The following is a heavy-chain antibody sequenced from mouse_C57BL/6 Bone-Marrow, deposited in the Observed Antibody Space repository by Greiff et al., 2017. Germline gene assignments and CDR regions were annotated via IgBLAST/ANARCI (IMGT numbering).Heavy chain of an antibody. CDR3: ARPHYYGRSLDY. V-gene: IGHV1-64*01. J-gene: IGHJ2*01. Sequence: QVQLQQPGAELVKPGASVKLSCKASGYTFTRYWMHWVKQRPGQGLEWIGMIHPNSGRTNYNEKFKSKATLTVDKSSSTAYMQLSSLTSEDSAVYYCARPHYYGRSLDYWGQGTTLTVSS. CDR2: IHPNSGRT. CDR1: GYTFTRYW. D-gene: IGHD1-1*01.